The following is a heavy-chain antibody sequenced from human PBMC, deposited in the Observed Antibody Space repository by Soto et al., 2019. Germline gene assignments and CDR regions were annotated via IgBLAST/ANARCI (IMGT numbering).Heavy chain of an antibody. J-gene: IGHJ5*02. CDR2: THHSGTT. CDR1: VGSLISGGYY. CDR3: ARGGASSQWFDP. D-gene: IGHD2-15*01. V-gene: IGHV4-31*03. Sequence: PSQTLSLTCTLSVGSLISGGYYWSWIRQRPGKGPEWIAFTHHSGTTNYNPSLKSRTTISMDTSKNQFSLKLSSVTAADTAVYYCARGGASSQWFDPWGQGTLVTVSS.